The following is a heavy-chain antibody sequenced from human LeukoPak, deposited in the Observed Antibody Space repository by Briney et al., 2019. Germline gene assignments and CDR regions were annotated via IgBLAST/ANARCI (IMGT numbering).Heavy chain of an antibody. CDR3: ARVYSGSYSNKIDAFDI. CDR2: ISAYNGNT. Sequence: ASVKVSCKASGYTFTSYVISWVRQAPGQGLEWMAWISAYNGNTNYAQKLQGRVTMTTDTSTSTAYMELRSLRSEDTAVYYCARVYSGSYSNKIDAFDIWGQGTMVTVSS. V-gene: IGHV1-18*01. J-gene: IGHJ3*02. D-gene: IGHD1-26*01. CDR1: GYTFTSYV.